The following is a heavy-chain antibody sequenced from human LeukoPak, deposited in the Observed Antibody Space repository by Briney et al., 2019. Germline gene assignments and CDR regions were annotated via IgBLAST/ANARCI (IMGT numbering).Heavy chain of an antibody. J-gene: IGHJ4*02. Sequence: ASVKVSCKASGYTFTGYYMHWVRQAPGQGLEWMGWINPNSGGTNYAQKFQGRVTMTRDTSISTAYMELSRLRSDDTAVYYCARDPITIFGVVIARFDYWGQGTQVTVSS. CDR1: GYTFTGYY. D-gene: IGHD3-3*01. V-gene: IGHV1-2*02. CDR2: INPNSGGT. CDR3: ARDPITIFGVVIARFDY.